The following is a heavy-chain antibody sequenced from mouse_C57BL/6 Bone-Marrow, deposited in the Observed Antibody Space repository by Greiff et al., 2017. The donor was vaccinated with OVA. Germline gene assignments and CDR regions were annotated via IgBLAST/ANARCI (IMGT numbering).Heavy chain of an antibody. D-gene: IGHD1-1*01. V-gene: IGHV5-9-1*02. CDR3: TRADGSSGVGYFDV. CDR1: GFTFSSYA. CDR2: ISSGGEYI. Sequence: EVKVEESGEGLVKPGGSLKLSCAASGFTFSSYAMSWVRQTPEKRLEWVAYISSGGEYIYYADTVKGRFTISRDNARNTLYLQMSSLKSEDTAMYYCTRADGSSGVGYFDVWGTGTTVTVSS. J-gene: IGHJ1*03.